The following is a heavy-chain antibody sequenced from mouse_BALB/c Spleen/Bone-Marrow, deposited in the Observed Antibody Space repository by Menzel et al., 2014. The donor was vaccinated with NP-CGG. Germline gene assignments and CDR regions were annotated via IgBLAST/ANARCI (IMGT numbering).Heavy chain of an antibody. CDR3: ARWDSSGYVGFAY. D-gene: IGHD3-2*01. CDR1: GFNIKDYY. CDR2: IDPENGNT. J-gene: IGHJ3*01. Sequence: EVQLQQSGAELVRPGALVKLSCKASGFNIKDYYMHWVKQRPEQGLEWIGWIDPENGNTIYDPKFQGKASITPDTSSNTAYLQLSSLTSEDTAVYYGARWDSSGYVGFAYWGQGTLVTVSA. V-gene: IGHV14-1*02.